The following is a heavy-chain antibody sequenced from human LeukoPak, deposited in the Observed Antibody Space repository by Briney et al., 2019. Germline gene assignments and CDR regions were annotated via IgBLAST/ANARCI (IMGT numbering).Heavy chain of an antibody. CDR1: GGTFSSYA. D-gene: IGHD6-19*01. CDR3: ARQVDSSGWFDRLPFDY. J-gene: IGHJ4*02. Sequence: GASVKVSCKASGGTFSSYAIGWVRQAPGQGLEWMGRIIPILGIANYAQKFQGRVTITADKSTSTAYMELSSLRSEDTAVYYCARQVDSSGWFDRLPFDYWGQGTLVTVSS. CDR2: IIPILGIA. V-gene: IGHV1-69*04.